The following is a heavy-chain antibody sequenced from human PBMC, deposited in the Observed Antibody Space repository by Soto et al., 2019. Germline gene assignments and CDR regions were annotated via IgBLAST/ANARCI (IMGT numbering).Heavy chain of an antibody. D-gene: IGHD4-4*01. Sequence: GGSLRLSCAASGFTFSSYSMNWVRQAPGRGLEWVSSISGSGNYTHYADFLRGRFTISRDNAKTSLYLQMNSLRAEDTAVYYCAREGINNYNEYYFDSWGQGTVVTVSS. CDR2: ISGSGNYT. J-gene: IGHJ4*02. CDR3: AREGINNYNEYYFDS. V-gene: IGHV3-21*01. CDR1: GFTFSSYS.